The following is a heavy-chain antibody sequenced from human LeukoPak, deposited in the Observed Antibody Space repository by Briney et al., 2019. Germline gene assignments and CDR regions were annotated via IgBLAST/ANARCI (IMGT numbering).Heavy chain of an antibody. CDR2: ISSSSYI. CDR3: ARYHGPYYDSSGYDLA. CDR1: GFTFSSYS. D-gene: IGHD3-22*01. Sequence: GGSLSLSCAASGFTFSSYSMNWVRQAPGKGLEWVSSISSSSYIYYADSVKGRFTISRDNAKNSLYLQMNSLRAEDTAVYYCARYHGPYYDSSGYDLAWGQGTLVTVSS. J-gene: IGHJ5*02. V-gene: IGHV3-21*01.